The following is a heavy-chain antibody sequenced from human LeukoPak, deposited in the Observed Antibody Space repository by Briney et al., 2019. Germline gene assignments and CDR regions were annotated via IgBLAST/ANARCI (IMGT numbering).Heavy chain of an antibody. D-gene: IGHD3-3*01. V-gene: IGHV1-2*02. J-gene: IGHJ6*04. CDR3: AGIPVFGVVLHQEPV. Sequence: ASVKVSCKASGYSFTGYYLDWVRQAPGQGLEWMGWINPKSGGTNYAQKFPGRVTMTRDTSISTAYMELSSLRFDDTAVYFCAGIPVFGVVLHQEPVWGKGTTVTVSS. CDR2: INPKSGGT. CDR1: GYSFTGYY.